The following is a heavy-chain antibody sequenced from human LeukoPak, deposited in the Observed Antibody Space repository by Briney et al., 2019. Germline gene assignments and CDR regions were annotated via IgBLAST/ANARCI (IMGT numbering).Heavy chain of an antibody. CDR2: IIPIFGTA. D-gene: IGHD1-20*01. J-gene: IGHJ4*02. CDR1: GGTFSSYA. Sequence: ASVKVSCKASGGTFSSYAISWVRQAPGQGLEWMGGIIPIFGTANYAQKFQGRVTITADESTSTAYMELSSLRSEDTAVYYCARDRPYNWNAFDYWGQGTLVTVSS. CDR3: ARDRPYNWNAFDY. V-gene: IGHV1-69*13.